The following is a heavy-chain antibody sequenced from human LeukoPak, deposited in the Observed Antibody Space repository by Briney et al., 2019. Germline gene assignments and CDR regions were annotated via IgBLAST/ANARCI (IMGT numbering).Heavy chain of an antibody. J-gene: IGHJ4*02. V-gene: IGHV3-23*01. Sequence: GRSLRLSCAASGFTFSSYAMSWVRQAPGKGLEWVSSISGNSGRTYYADSVKGRFSISRDNSNNTLYLQMNSLRAEDAAVYYCAKSTSSWERVDYWGQGTLVTVSS. CDR1: GFTFSSYA. D-gene: IGHD6-13*01. CDR3: AKSTSSWERVDY. CDR2: ISGNSGRT.